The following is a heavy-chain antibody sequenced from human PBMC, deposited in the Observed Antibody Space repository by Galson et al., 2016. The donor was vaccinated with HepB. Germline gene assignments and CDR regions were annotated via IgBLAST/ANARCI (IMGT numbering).Heavy chain of an antibody. CDR1: GGTFTSYP. V-gene: IGHV1-69*13. CDR2: IIPIFGTA. J-gene: IGHJ6*02. CDR3: ATEGVGGKSRRDYYYGMDV. Sequence: SVKVSCKASGGTFTSYPISWVRQAPGQGLEWMGGIIPIFGTANYAQKFQGRVTITADESTRTAYMELSSLRSEDTAVYYCATEGVGGKSRRDYYYGMDVWGQGTTVTVSS. D-gene: IGHD4-23*01.